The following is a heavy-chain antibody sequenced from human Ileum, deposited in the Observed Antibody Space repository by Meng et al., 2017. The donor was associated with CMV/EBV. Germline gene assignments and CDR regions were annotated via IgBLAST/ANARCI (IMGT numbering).Heavy chain of an antibody. CDR1: GFTFSSYG. CDR2: IWNDGSKE. J-gene: IGHJ6*02. V-gene: IGHV3-30*02. D-gene: IGHD3-22*01. CDR3: AKAYDSGMDV. Sequence: GESLKISCAASGFTFSSYGMHWVRQAPGKGLEWVAFIWNDGSKEFYADSVRGRFTVSRDNSKNTLYVQMNSLRAEDTAVYYCAKAYDSGMDVWGQGTTVTVSS.